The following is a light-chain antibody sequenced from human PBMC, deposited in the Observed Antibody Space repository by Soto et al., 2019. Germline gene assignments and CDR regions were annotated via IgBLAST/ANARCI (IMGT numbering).Light chain of an antibody. CDR2: AVT. Sequence: QSALTQPPSASGSHGQSVTISCTGSSSDVGAYDYVSWYQQHPGKAPKLMIYAVTERPSGVPDRFSGSKSGNTASLTVSGLQAEDEADYYCSSYAGRNNLVFGTGTKLTVL. J-gene: IGLJ1*01. V-gene: IGLV2-8*01. CDR3: SSYAGRNNLV. CDR1: SSDVGAYDY.